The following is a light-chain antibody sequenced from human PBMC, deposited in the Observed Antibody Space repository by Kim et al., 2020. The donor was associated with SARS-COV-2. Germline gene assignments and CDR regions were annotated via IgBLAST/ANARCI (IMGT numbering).Light chain of an antibody. CDR3: QVWDSSSDHWV. V-gene: IGLV3-21*04. Sequence: APGKTARITSGGNNIGSRSVHWYKQRPGQAPVLVIYYDSDRPSGIPERFSGSNSGNTATLTISRVEAGDEADYYCQVWDSSSDHWVFGGGTQLTVL. CDR1: NIGSRS. J-gene: IGLJ3*02. CDR2: YDS.